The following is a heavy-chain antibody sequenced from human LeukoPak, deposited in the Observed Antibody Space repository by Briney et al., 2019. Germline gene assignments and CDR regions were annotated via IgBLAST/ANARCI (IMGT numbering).Heavy chain of an antibody. CDR3: ARVKPPRLTSYYYYYYYMDV. CDR1: GGSISSYY. V-gene: IGHV4-59*12. Sequence: PSEILSLTCTVSGGSISSYYWSWIRQPPGKGLEWIGYIYYSGSTNYNPSLKSRVTISVDTSKNQFSLKLSSVTAADTAVYYCARVKPPRLTSYYYYYYYMDVWGKGTTVTVSS. CDR2: IYYSGST. D-gene: IGHD1-14*01. J-gene: IGHJ6*03.